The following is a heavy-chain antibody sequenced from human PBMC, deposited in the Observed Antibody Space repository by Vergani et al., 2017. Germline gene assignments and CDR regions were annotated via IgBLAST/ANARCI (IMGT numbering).Heavy chain of an antibody. Sequence: QVQLQESGPGLVKPSETLSLTCTVSGGSISGYYWSWIRQPAGKGLEWIGRIYTSGSTNYNPSLKSRVTMSVDTSKNQFSLKLSSVTAADTAVYYCARHRGSGGFFPSSYFYGMDVWGHGTTVTVSS. CDR3: ARHRGSGGFFPSSYFYGMDV. V-gene: IGHV4-4*07. D-gene: IGHD3-10*01. CDR1: GGSISGYY. J-gene: IGHJ6*02. CDR2: IYTSGST.